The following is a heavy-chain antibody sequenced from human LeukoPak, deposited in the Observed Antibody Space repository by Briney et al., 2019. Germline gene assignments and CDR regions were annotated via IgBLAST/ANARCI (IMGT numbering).Heavy chain of an antibody. CDR3: ARGRIVVPRVVNYYYYYGMDV. Sequence: SVKVSCKASGGTFSSYAISWVRQAPGQGLEWMGGIIPIFGTANYAQKFQGRVTITADKSTSTAYMELSSLRSEDTAVYYCARGRIVVPRVVNYYYYYGMDVWGKGTAVTVSS. J-gene: IGHJ6*04. D-gene: IGHD2-2*01. CDR2: IIPIFGTA. V-gene: IGHV1-69*06. CDR1: GGTFSSYA.